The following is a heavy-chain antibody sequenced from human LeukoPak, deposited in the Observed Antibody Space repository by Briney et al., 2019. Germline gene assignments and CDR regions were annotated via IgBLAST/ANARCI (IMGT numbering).Heavy chain of an antibody. CDR1: GGSISSGGYY. Sequence: PSETLSLTCTVSGGSISSGGYYWSWIRQHPGKGLEWIGYIYYSGSTYYNPSLKSRVFISIDTSKNQFSLKLSSVTAADTAVYFCARDIGSTAVPPGPYYGMDVWGQGTTVTVSS. CDR3: ARDIGSTAVPPGPYYGMDV. CDR2: IYYSGST. J-gene: IGHJ6*02. V-gene: IGHV4-31*03. D-gene: IGHD4-23*01.